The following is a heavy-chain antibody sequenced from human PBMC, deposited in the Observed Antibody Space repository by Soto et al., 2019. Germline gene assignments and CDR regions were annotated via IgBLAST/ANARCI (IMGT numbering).Heavy chain of an antibody. CDR3: AHRVLRTVFGLVTTTAIYFDF. V-gene: IGHV2-5*02. CDR2: IYWDDDK. CDR1: GFSLTTSGVG. J-gene: IGHJ4*02. Sequence: QITLNESGPTQVKPRQTLTLTCTFSGFSLTTSGVGVGCIRQSPGKAPEWLALIYWDDDKRYSPSLKNRLTITKDTSKIQVVLTMADLDPADTATYYCAHRVLRTVFGLVTTTAIYFDFWGQGSPVAVSS. D-gene: IGHD3-3*01.